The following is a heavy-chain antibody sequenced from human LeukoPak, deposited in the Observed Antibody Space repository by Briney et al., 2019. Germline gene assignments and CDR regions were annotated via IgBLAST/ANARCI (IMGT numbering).Heavy chain of an antibody. J-gene: IGHJ4*02. CDR3: ATYFGSQYYSNSRFDY. D-gene: IGHD2/OR15-2a*01. Sequence: PSETLSLTCTVSGGSISSGSYYWSWIRQPAGKGLEWIGRIYTSGSTYYNPSLKSRVTISVDTSKNQFSLNLTPVTAADTAVYYCATYFGSQYYSNSRFDYWGQGTLVTVSS. CDR1: GGSISSGSYY. V-gene: IGHV4-61*02. CDR2: IYTSGST.